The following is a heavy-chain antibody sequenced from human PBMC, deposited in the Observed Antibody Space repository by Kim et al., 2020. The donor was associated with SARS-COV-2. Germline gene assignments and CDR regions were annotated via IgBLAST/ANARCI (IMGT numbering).Heavy chain of an antibody. CDR3: SRGVFLGGENWYFDL. J-gene: IGHJ2*01. CDR2: IGTAGNT. D-gene: IGHD3-16*01. Sequence: GGSLRLSCAASGFTFMSYDMHWVRQAAGKGLEWVSTIGTAGNTYYPDSVKGRFTISRQNAKNSLYLQMNSLRAGDTAVYYCSRGVFLGGENWYFDLWGRG. CDR1: GFTFMSYD. V-gene: IGHV3-13*01.